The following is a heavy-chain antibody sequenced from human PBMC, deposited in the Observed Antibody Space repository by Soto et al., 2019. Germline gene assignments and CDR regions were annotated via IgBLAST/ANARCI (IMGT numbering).Heavy chain of an antibody. V-gene: IGHV3-21*01. Sequence: GGSLRLSCAVSGFTFNSYSMNWVRQAPGKWLEWVSSISSFSNYMYYTDSVKGRFTISRDNSKNTLYLQMSSLRAEDTAVYYCTRVYSSSYHYFDYWGQGTLVTVSS. CDR1: GFTFNSYS. D-gene: IGHD6-13*01. CDR2: ISSFSNYM. CDR3: TRVYSSSYHYFDY. J-gene: IGHJ4*02.